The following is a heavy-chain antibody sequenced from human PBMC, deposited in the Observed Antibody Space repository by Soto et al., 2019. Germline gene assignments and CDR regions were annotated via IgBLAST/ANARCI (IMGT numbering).Heavy chain of an antibody. CDR1: GYTFSTYG. D-gene: IGHD5-12*01. CDR3: ARDQVEIVAAPIDGNALSNWFDP. CDR2: IFYDGSRK. V-gene: IGHV3-33*01. J-gene: IGHJ5*02. Sequence: QVQLVESGGGVVQPGRYLRLSCAASGYTFSTYGIHWVRQAPGKGLEWVAAIFYDGSRKFYTDSVKGRFTISRDNSKNTVYLQMNGLRAEDTAVYYCARDQVEIVAAPIDGNALSNWFDPWGQGTLVTVSS.